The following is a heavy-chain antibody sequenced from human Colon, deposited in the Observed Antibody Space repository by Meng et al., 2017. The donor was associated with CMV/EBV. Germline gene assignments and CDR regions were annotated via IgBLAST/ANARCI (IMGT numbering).Heavy chain of an antibody. CDR1: GFTFSSYG. V-gene: IGHV3-30*02. CDR2: IRYDGTTK. J-gene: IGHJ6*02. D-gene: IGHD2-8*01. Sequence: GGSLRLSCVTSGFTFSSYGMHWLRQPAGKGLEWVAFIRYDGTTKYYADSVQGRFTISRDNSRSTLHLQMNSLRAEDTAVYFCARGGGDSAFNGYGFGVWGQGTTVTVSS. CDR3: ARGGGDSAFNGYGFGV.